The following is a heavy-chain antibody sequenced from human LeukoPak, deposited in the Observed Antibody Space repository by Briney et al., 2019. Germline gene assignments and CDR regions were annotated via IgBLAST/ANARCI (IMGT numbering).Heavy chain of an antibody. D-gene: IGHD4-23*01. J-gene: IGHJ2*01. V-gene: IGHV4-34*01. CDR2: INHSGST. CDR1: GGSFSGYY. CDR3: ARGTTPDYGGNSVRAWYFDL. Sequence: SETLSLTCAVYGGSFSGYYWSWIRQPPGKGLEWIGEINHSGSTNYNPSLKSRVTISVDTSKNQFSLKLSSVTAADTAVYYCARGTTPDYGGNSVRAWYFDLWGRSTLVTVSS.